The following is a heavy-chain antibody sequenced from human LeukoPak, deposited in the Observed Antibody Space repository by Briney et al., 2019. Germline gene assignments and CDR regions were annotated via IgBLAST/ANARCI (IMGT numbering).Heavy chain of an antibody. CDR2: IYYSGST. Sequence: PSETLSLTCTVSGGSISSSSYYWGWIRQPPGKGLEWIGSIYYSGSTYYNPSLKSRVTISVDTSKNQFSLKLSSVTAADTAVYYCARHILGYCSSTGCLPRPNWFDPWGQGTLVTVSS. D-gene: IGHD2-2*01. V-gene: IGHV4-39*01. J-gene: IGHJ5*02. CDR3: ARHILGYCSSTGCLPRPNWFDP. CDR1: GGSISSSSYY.